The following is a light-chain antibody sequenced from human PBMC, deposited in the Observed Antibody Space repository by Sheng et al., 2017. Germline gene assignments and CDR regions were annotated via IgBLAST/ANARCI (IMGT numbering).Light chain of an antibody. Sequence: DIQMTQSPSSLSASVGARVTITCQASRDISKYLNWFQQKPGRAPKLLIYDAFNLETGVSSRFSGSGSGTDFTFTISSLQPDDIATYYCQQYDNLPYTFGQGTKLEIK. J-gene: IGKJ2*01. CDR1: RDISKY. V-gene: IGKV1-33*01. CDR2: DAF. CDR3: QQYDNLPYT.